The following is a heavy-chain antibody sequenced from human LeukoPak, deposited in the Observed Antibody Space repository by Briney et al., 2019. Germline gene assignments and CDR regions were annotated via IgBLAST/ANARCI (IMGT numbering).Heavy chain of an antibody. CDR3: ARILECSGSYGGDY. J-gene: IGHJ4*02. V-gene: IGHV2-70*11. CDR1: GFSLSTSGMC. Sequence: SGPTLVKPTQTLTLTCTFSGFSLSTSGMCVSWIRQPPGKALEWLARIDWDDDKYYSTSLKTRLTISKDTSKNQVVLTMTNMDPVDTAAYYCARILECSGSYGGDYWGQGTLVTVSS. D-gene: IGHD1-26*01. CDR2: IDWDDDK.